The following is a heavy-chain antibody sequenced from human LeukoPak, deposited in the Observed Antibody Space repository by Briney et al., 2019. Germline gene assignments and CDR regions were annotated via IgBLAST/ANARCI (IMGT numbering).Heavy chain of an antibody. V-gene: IGHV3-30*02. CDR3: AKDSFYCSSTSCLGAFDI. CDR2: IRYDGSNK. Sequence: GGSLRLSCAASGFTFSIYGMHSVRQAPGMGLEWVAFIRYDGSNKYYADSVKGRFTISRDNSKNTLYLQMNSLRAEDTAMYYCAKDSFYCSSTSCLGAFDIWGQGTMVTVSS. J-gene: IGHJ3*02. CDR1: GFTFSIYG. D-gene: IGHD2-2*01.